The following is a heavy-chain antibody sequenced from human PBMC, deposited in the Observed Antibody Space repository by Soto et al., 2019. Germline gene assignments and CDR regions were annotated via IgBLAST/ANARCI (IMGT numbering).Heavy chain of an antibody. CDR2: SYSGGST. V-gene: IGHV3-66*01. Sequence: EVQLVESGGGLVQPGGSLRLSCAASGFTVSSNYMSWVRQAPGKGLEWVSVSYSGGSTYYADSVKGRFTISSDNAKDTLYLQMNSLRAEDTAVDYCARDGAVAGVDYWGQGTLVTVSS. J-gene: IGHJ4*02. D-gene: IGHD6-19*01. CDR1: GFTVSSNY. CDR3: ARDGAVAGVDY.